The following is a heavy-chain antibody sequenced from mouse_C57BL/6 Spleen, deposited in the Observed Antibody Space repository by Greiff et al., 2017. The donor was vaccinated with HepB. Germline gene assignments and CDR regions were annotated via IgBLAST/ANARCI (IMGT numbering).Heavy chain of an antibody. CDR2: ISSGSSTI. J-gene: IGHJ4*01. CDR3: ARSYGYLYAMDY. V-gene: IGHV5-17*01. CDR1: GFTFSDYG. D-gene: IGHD2-2*01. Sequence: EVKLMESGGGLVKPGGSLKLSCAASGFTFSDYGMHWVRQAPEKGLEWVAYISSGSSTIYYADTVKGRFTSSRDNAKNTLLLQMTSLRSEDTAMYYCARSYGYLYAMDYWGQGTSVTVSS.